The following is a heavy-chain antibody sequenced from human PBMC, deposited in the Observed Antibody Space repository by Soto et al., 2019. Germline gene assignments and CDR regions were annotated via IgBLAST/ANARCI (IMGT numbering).Heavy chain of an antibody. Sequence: ASVKVSCKASGYTFTSYGISWVRQAPGQGLEWMGWISAYNGNTNYAQKLQGRVTMTTDTSTSTAYMELRSLRSDDTAVYYSARDSLRVPRSSPDPWGQGTLVTVSS. CDR2: ISAYNGNT. D-gene: IGHD6-13*01. V-gene: IGHV1-18*01. CDR3: ARDSLRVPRSSPDP. J-gene: IGHJ5*02. CDR1: GYTFTSYG.